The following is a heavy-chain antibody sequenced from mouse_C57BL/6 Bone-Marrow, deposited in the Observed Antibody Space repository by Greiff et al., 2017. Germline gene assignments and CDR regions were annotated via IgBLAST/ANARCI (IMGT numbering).Heavy chain of an antibody. Sequence: EVMLVESGGDLVKPGGSLKLSCAASGFTFSSYGMSWVRQTPDKRLEWVATISSGGSYTYYPDSVKGRFTISRDNAKNTLYLQISSLKSEDTAMYYCARHGHYGSGCDFDYWGQGTTPTVSS. CDR3: ARHGHYGSGCDFDY. CDR2: ISSGGSYT. V-gene: IGHV5-6*01. D-gene: IGHD1-1*01. J-gene: IGHJ2*01. CDR1: GFTFSSYG.